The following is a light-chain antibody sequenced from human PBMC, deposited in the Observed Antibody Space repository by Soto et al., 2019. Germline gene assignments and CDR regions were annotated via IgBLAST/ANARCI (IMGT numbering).Light chain of an antibody. CDR1: QDIRKY. CDR2: DAS. V-gene: IGKV1-33*01. Sequence: DVQMTQSPSSLSASVRDRVTITCQASQDIRKYLNWYQQKPGKAPKLLICDASNLEPGVPSRFSGSGSGTDFALTISSLQPEDIGIYYCQQYDNLPFTFGPGTKVDIK. J-gene: IGKJ3*01. CDR3: QQYDNLPFT.